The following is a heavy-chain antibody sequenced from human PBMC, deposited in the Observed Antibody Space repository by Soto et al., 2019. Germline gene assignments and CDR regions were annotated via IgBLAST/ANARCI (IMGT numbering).Heavy chain of an antibody. V-gene: IGHV4-59*01. CDR2: IYYSGST. Sequence: PSETLSLTCTVSGGNISSYYWSWIRQPPGKGLEWIGYIYYSGSTNYNPSLKSRVTISVDTSKNQFSLKLSSVTAADTAVYYCARAYGDYVFDYWGQGTLVTVSS. D-gene: IGHD4-17*01. CDR3: ARAYGDYVFDY. J-gene: IGHJ4*02. CDR1: GGNISSYY.